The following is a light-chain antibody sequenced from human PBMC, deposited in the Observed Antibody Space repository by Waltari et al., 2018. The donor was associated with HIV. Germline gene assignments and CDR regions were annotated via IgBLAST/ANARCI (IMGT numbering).Light chain of an antibody. V-gene: IGLV2-14*03. J-gene: IGLJ1*01. CDR1: TSDVGGYNY. CDR2: DVS. CDR3: SSYRNSTFYV. Sequence: QSALTQPASLSGSPGQSITISCTGTTSDVGGYNYVSWYQQHPGKAPIVIIYDVSKRPSGVSDRFSGSKSGNTASLTISGLQAEDEGDYFCSSYRNSTFYVFGNGTKVTVL.